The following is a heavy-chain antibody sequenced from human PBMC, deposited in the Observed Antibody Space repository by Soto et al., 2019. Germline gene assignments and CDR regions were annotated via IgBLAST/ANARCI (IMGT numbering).Heavy chain of an antibody. CDR1: GYSFAGYW. CDR3: ARQIYDSDTGPNFQYYFDS. D-gene: IGHD3-22*01. J-gene: IGHJ4*02. V-gene: IGHV5-10-1*01. Sequence: GESLKISCKGSGYSFAGYWITWVRQKPGKGLGWMGRIDPSDSQTYYSPSFRGHVTISVTKSITTVFLQWSSLRASDAAMYYCARQIYDSDTGPNFQYYFDSWGQGTPVTVSS. CDR2: IDPSDSQT.